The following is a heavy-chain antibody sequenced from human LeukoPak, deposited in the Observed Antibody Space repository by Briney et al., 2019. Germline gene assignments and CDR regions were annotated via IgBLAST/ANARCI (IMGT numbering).Heavy chain of an antibody. CDR1: GGSFSGYY. V-gene: IGHV4-34*01. Sequence: SETLSLTCAVYGGSFSGYYWSWIRQPPGKGLEWIGEINHSGSTNYNPSLKSRVTISVDTSKNQFSLKLSSVTAAGTAVYYCARVNDSSSFDYWGQGTLVTVSS. D-gene: IGHD6-13*01. CDR2: INHSGST. CDR3: ARVNDSSSFDY. J-gene: IGHJ4*02.